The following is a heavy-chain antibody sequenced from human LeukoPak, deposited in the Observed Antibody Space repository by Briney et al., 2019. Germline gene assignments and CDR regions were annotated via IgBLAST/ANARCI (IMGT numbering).Heavy chain of an antibody. Sequence: GGSLRLSCAASGFTFNNHAMVWVRQGPGKRPEWFSGITGSGDGTYYTDSVKGRFAISRDNSKSTLYLQMNSLRAEDSALYYCVKGAYSDNSAYFDSWGQGTLVTVSS. CDR2: ITGSGDGT. CDR1: GFTFNNHA. D-gene: IGHD3-22*01. CDR3: VKGAYSDNSAYFDS. J-gene: IGHJ4*02. V-gene: IGHV3-23*01.